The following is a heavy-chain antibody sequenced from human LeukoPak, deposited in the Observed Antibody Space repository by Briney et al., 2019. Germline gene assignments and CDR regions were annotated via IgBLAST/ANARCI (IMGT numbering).Heavy chain of an antibody. CDR1: GFTFSSYW. D-gene: IGHD4-17*01. Sequence: PGGSLRLSCAASGFTFSSYWMHWVRQAPGKGLVWDSRINSDGSSTSYADSVKGRFTISRDNAKNTLYLQMNSLRAEDTAVYYCARDQHGDYVFDYWGQGTLVTVSS. CDR3: ARDQHGDYVFDY. J-gene: IGHJ4*02. V-gene: IGHV3-74*01. CDR2: INSDGSST.